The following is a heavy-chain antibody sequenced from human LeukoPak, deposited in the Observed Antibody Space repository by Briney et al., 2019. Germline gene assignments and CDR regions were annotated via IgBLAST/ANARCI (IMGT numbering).Heavy chain of an antibody. CDR1: GFTFSNYV. Sequence: PPGGSLRLSCAASGFTFSNYVMTWVRQAPGKGLEWVSIINPSGGTTYYADSVKGRFTISRDNSKNTLYLQMNSLRAEDTAVYYRARRTAATYHFDYWGQGTLVTVSS. J-gene: IGHJ4*02. CDR2: INPSGGTT. D-gene: IGHD6-25*01. CDR3: ARRTAATYHFDY. V-gene: IGHV3-23*01.